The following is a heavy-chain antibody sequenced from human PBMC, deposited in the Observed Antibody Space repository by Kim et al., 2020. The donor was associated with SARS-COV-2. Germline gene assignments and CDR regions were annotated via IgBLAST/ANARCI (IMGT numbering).Heavy chain of an antibody. J-gene: IGHJ4*02. CDR1: GFTFSSYA. CDR2: ISGSGGST. CDR3: AKVMAPDYYGSGIRGGPQYYFDY. D-gene: IGHD3-10*01. V-gene: IGHV3-23*01. Sequence: GGSLRLSCAASGFTFSSYAMSWVRQAPGKGLEWVSAISGSGGSTYYADSVKGRYTISRDNSKNTLYLQMNSLRAEDTAVYYCAKVMAPDYYGSGIRGGPQYYFDYWGQGTLVTVSS.